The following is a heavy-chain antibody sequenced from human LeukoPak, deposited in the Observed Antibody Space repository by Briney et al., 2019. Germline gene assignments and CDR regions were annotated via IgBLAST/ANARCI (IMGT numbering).Heavy chain of an antibody. D-gene: IGHD6-13*01. CDR3: ARAFRAGTRYYYGMDV. J-gene: IGHJ6*02. V-gene: IGHV1-2*02. Sequence: PAASVKVSCKASGYTFTSYDINWVRQAPGQGLEWMGWINPNSGGTNYAQKFQGRVTMTRDTSISTAYMELSRLRSDDTAVYYCARAFRAGTRYYYGMDVWGQGTTVTVSS. CDR1: GYTFTSYD. CDR2: INPNSGGT.